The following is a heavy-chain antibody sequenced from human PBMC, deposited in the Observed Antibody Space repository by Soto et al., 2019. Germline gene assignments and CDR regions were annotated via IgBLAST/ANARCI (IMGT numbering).Heavy chain of an antibody. D-gene: IGHD1-26*01. Sequence: ASVKVSCKASGYTFTGYYVHWVRQAPGQGLEWMGWINPNSGDTYLAQRFQGRVTMNRDTSIGTAYMELRGLTSDDTAEYYCAKGGAIVAAGTRVYLYNAMDVWGQGTTATSP. CDR2: INPNSGDT. CDR1: GYTFTGYY. CDR3: AKGGAIVAAGTRVYLYNAMDV. V-gene: IGHV1-2*02. J-gene: IGHJ6*02.